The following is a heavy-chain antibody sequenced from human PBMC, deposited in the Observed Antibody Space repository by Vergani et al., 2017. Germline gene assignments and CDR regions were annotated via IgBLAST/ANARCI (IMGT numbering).Heavy chain of an antibody. CDR2: INPNSGGT. J-gene: IGHJ4*02. CDR1: GYTFTGYY. Sequence: QVQLVQSGAEVKKPGASVKVSCKASGYTFTGYYMHWVRQAPGQGLEWMGWINPNSGGTNYAQKFQGWVTMTRDTSISTAYMELSRLRSDDTAVYYCARGQHIKYDCFAHPFDYWGQGTLVTVSS. D-gene: IGHD3-3*01. V-gene: IGHV1-2*04. CDR3: ARGQHIKYDCFAHPFDY.